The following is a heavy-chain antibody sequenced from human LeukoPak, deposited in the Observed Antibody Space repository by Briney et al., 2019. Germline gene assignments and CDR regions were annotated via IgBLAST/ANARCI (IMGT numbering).Heavy chain of an antibody. CDR2: INHSGST. V-gene: IGHV4-34*01. J-gene: IGHJ5*02. CDR3: ARVLVTIFGVANWFDP. Sequence: PSVTLSLTCAVYGGSFSGYYWSWIRQPPGKGLEWIGEINHSGSTNYNPSLKSRVTISVDTSKNQFSLKLSSVTAADTAVYYCARVLVTIFGVANWFDPWGQGTLVTVSS. CDR1: GGSFSGYY. D-gene: IGHD3-3*01.